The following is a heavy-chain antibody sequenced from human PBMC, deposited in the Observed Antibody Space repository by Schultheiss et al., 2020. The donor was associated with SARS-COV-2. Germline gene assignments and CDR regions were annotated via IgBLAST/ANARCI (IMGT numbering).Heavy chain of an antibody. J-gene: IGHJ6*02. D-gene: IGHD3-10*01. CDR1: GYSISSGYY. V-gene: IGHV4-38-2*02. CDR2: IYYSGST. Sequence: SETLSLTCTVSGYSISSGYYWGWIRQPPGKGLEWIGSIYYSGSTYYNPSLKSRVTISVDTSKNQFSLKLSSVTAADTAVYYCARVPYYYGSGRRYYYGMDVWGQGTTVTVSS. CDR3: ARVPYYYGSGRRYYYGMDV.